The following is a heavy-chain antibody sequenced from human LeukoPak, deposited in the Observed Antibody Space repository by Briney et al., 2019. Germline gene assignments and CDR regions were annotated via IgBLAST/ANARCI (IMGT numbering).Heavy chain of an antibody. CDR3: ARGGYSSSWYHFDY. D-gene: IGHD6-13*01. J-gene: IGHJ4*02. V-gene: IGHV3-53*01. CDR1: GFTVSSNY. CDR2: IYSGGTT. Sequence: GGSLRLSCAASGFTVSSNYMSWVRQAPGKGLEWVSVIYSGGTTNYADSVKGRFTISRDNSKNTLFLQMNSLRAEDTAVYYCARGGYSSSWYHFDYWGQGALVTVSS.